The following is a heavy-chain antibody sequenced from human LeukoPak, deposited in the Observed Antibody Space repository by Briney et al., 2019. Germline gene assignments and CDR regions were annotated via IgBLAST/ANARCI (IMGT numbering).Heavy chain of an antibody. J-gene: IGHJ4*02. CDR1: GGSISSYY. Sequence: PSETLSLTCTVSGGSISSYYWGWIRQPPGKGLEWIGYIYYSGSTNYNPSLKSRVTISVDTSKNQFSLKLSSVTAADTAVYYCASRPGSYSSEDYWGQGTLVTVSS. CDR2: IYYSGST. D-gene: IGHD6-19*01. V-gene: IGHV4-59*12. CDR3: ASRPGSYSSEDY.